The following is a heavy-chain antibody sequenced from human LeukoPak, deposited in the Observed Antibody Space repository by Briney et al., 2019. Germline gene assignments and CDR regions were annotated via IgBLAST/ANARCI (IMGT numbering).Heavy chain of an antibody. CDR2: IGNTET. CDR1: GFPFETNA. D-gene: IGHD5-18*01. J-gene: IGHJ4*02. CDR3: AKDWIQFNRVFDCFDS. V-gene: IGHV3-23*01. Sequence: GGSLRLSCATTGFPFETNAMSWVRQAPGKGLEWVATIGNTETFYADSVTGRFTISRDNSKNTVNLQMNRLRVEDTAIYYCAKDWIQFNRVFDCFDSWGQGTLVTVSS.